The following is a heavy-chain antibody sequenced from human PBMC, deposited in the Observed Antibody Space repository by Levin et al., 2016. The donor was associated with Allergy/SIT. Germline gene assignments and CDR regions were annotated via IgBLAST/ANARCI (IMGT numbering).Heavy chain of an antibody. CDR2: ITGSGTRT. CDR3: AKRPGDSSFYFDS. V-gene: IGHV3-23*01. CDR1: GFSFSNYA. Sequence: GESLKISCAASGFSFSNYAMFWVRQAPGKGLEWVSTITGSGTRTSYTESVKGRFTVSRDNSKNTLYLQMSSLRAEDSAVYYCAKRPGDSSFYFDSWGQGTLVPVSS. D-gene: IGHD2-15*01. J-gene: IGHJ4*02.